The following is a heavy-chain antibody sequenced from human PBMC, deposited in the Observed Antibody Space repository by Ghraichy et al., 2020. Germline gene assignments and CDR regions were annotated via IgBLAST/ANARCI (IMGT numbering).Heavy chain of an antibody. V-gene: IGHV4-4*07. D-gene: IGHD5-24*01. CDR2: IYARGST. CDR1: NDSINAYY. CDR3: ARGRDGYNSL. Sequence: SETLSLTCTVSNDSINAYYWNWVRQPAGKALEWSGRIYARGSTNYNPSLQHRVSMSIDTSKNQFSLKLNSLTAADTAVYFCARGRDGYNSLWGQGTMVTVSS. J-gene: IGHJ3*01.